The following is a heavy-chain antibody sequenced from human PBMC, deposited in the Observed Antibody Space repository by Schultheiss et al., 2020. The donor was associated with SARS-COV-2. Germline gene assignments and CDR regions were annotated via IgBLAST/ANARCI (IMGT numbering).Heavy chain of an antibody. CDR1: GFTVSSNY. J-gene: IGHJ5*02. CDR3: ASEGYCSSTSCYTGFDP. Sequence: GGSLRLSCAASGFTVSSNYMSWVRQAPGKGLEWVSAISGSGGSTYYADSVKGRFTISRDNSKNTLYLQMNSLRAEDTAVYYCASEGYCSSTSCYTGFDPWGQGTLVTVSS. CDR2: ISGSGGST. D-gene: IGHD2-2*02. V-gene: IGHV3-23*01.